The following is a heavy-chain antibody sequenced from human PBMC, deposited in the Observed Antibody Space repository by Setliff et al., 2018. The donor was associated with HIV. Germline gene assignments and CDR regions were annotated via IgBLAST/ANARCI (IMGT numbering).Heavy chain of an antibody. CDR3: TRREATYYYDTRYFDS. CDR1: GGSISSYY. Sequence: SETLSLTCTVSGGSISSYYWSWIRQPPGKGLEWIGYIYYSGSTNNNPSLKSRVSISVDTSKNQFSLRLSSVTAADTAVYYCTRREATYYYDTRYFDSWGRGTLVTVSS. J-gene: IGHJ4*02. CDR2: IYYSGST. D-gene: IGHD3-22*01. V-gene: IGHV4-59*01.